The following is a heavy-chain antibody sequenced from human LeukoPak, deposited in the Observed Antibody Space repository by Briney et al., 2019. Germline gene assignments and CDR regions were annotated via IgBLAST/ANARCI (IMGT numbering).Heavy chain of an antibody. J-gene: IGHJ4*02. Sequence: GGSLRLSCAASGFTFSSYAMSWVRQAQGKGLEWVSAISGSGGSTYYADSVKGRFTISRDNSKNTLYLKMSSLTSEHTAVYYCAEGEGILLFAESNFDYWGQGTLLSVSS. CDR1: GFTFSSYA. CDR2: ISGSGGST. D-gene: IGHD3-10*01. V-gene: IGHV3-23*01. CDR3: AEGEGILLFAESNFDY.